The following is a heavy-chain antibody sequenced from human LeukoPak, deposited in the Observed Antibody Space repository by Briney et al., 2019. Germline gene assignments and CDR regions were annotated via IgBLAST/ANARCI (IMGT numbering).Heavy chain of an antibody. J-gene: IGHJ4*02. CDR2: MNPNSGNT. CDR1: GYTFTSYD. V-gene: IGHV1-8*01. CDR3: ARAMVRGVIIPGY. Sequence: ASVKVSCKASGYTFTSYDINWVRQASGQGLEWMGWMNPNSGNTGYAQKFQGRVTMTRNTSISTAYMELSSLRSEDTAVYYCARAMVRGVIIPGYWGQGTLVTVSS. D-gene: IGHD3-10*01.